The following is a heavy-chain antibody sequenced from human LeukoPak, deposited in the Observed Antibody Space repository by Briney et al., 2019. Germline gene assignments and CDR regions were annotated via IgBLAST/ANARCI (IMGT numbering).Heavy chain of an antibody. CDR1: GGTFSSYA. V-gene: IGHV1-69*01. CDR3: ASDPRYCGGDCYPDY. J-gene: IGHJ4*02. CDR2: IIPIFGTA. Sequence: SVTVSCKASGGTFSSYAISWVRQAPGQGLEWMGGIIPIFGTANYAQKFQGRVTITADESTSTAYMELGSLRSEDTAVYYCASDPRYCGGDCYPDYWGQGTLVTVSS. D-gene: IGHD2-21*02.